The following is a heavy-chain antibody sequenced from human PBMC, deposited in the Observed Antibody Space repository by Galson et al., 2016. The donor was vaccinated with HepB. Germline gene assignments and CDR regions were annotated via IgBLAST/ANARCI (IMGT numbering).Heavy chain of an antibody. Sequence: SLRLSCAASGFTFSRYDMHWVRQAPGKGLEWVGRIKSNSDGGTADCAAPVKGRCTVSRDDSTMTLFLQMNSLRAEDTAVYYCAKRAHATGDYCGMDVWGQGTTVTVSS. CDR3: AKRAHATGDYCGMDV. D-gene: IGHD2-15*01. CDR1: GFTFSRYD. CDR2: IKSNSDGGTA. J-gene: IGHJ6*02. V-gene: IGHV3-15*01.